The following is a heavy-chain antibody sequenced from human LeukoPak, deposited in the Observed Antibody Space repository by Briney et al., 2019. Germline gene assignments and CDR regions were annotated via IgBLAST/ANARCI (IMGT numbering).Heavy chain of an antibody. CDR1: GGTFSSYA. CDR2: IIPIFGTA. Sequence: GSSVKVSCKASGGTFSSYAISWVRQAPGQGLEWMGGIIPIFGTANYAQKFQGRVTITADESTSTAYMELSSLRSEDTAVYYCAREGDCSSTSCPVGYWGQGTPVTVSS. D-gene: IGHD2-2*01. V-gene: IGHV1-69*01. CDR3: AREGDCSSTSCPVGY. J-gene: IGHJ4*02.